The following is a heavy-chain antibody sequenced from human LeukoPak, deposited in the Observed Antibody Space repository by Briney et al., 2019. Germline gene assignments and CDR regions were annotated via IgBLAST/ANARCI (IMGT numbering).Heavy chain of an antibody. V-gene: IGHV4-31*03. D-gene: IGHD3-10*01. CDR1: GGSISSGGYY. CDR2: IYYSGST. Sequence: SETLSLTCTVSGGSISSGGYYWSWIRQHPGKGLEWIGYIYYSGSTYYNPSLKSRVTISVDTSKNQFSLKLSSVTAADTAVYYWARMVRGVIITPRGWFDPWGQGTLVTVSS. J-gene: IGHJ5*02. CDR3: ARMVRGVIITPRGWFDP.